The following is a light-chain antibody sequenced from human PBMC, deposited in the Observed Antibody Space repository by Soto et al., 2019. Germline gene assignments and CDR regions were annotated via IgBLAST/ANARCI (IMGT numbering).Light chain of an antibody. CDR2: DAS. J-gene: IGKJ4*01. V-gene: IGKV3-11*01. Sequence: EIVMTQSPATLSVSPGERATLSCRASQSVSSTFAWYQQKPGQAPRLLIYDASNRAYGVPARFRGSGSGTNFTLTIASLEPDDFAVYYCQQRSNWPYLTFGGGTKVDIK. CDR1: QSVSST. CDR3: QQRSNWPYLT.